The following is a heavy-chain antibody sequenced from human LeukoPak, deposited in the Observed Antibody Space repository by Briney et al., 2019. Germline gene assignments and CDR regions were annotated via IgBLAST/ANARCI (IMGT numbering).Heavy chain of an antibody. D-gene: IGHD3-22*01. CDR3: ARGDSSGYPYYFDY. V-gene: IGHV4-30-2*01. J-gene: IGHJ4*02. Sequence: SETLSVTCAVSGGSISSGGYSWSWIRQPPGTGLEWIGYIYHSGSTYYNPSLKSRVTISVDRSKNQFSLKLSSVTAADTAVYYCARGDSSGYPYYFDYWGQGTLVTVSS. CDR1: GGSISSGGYS. CDR2: IYHSGST.